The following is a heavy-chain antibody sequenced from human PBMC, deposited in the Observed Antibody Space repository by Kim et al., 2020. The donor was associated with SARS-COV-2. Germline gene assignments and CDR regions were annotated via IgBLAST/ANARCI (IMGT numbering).Heavy chain of an antibody. J-gene: IGHJ5*02. V-gene: IGHV4-38-2*02. CDR2: IYHSGSS. CDR3: ARAAYRWLQLEGWFDP. CDR1: GYSISSSYY. D-gene: IGHD5-12*01. Sequence: SETLSLTCTVSGYSISSSYYWGWIRQPPGKGLEWIGSIYHSGSSYYNPSLKSRVTISVDTSKNQFSLKLSSVTAADTAVYYCARAAYRWLQLEGWFDPLG.